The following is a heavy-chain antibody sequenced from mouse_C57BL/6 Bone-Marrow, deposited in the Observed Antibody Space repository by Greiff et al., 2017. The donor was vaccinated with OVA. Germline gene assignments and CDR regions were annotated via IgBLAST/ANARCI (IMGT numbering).Heavy chain of an antibody. CDR3: ARTFDYDETKPSWFAY. CDR2: IWSGGGT. D-gene: IGHD2-4*01. Sequence: VQLQQSGPGLVQPSQSLSITCTVSGFSLTSYGVHWVRQSPGTGLEWLGVIWSGGGTDYTAAFISSLSISKDNSKSQVFFKMNSLQAEDTAIYYCARTFDYDETKPSWFAYWGQGTLVTVSA. J-gene: IGHJ3*01. V-gene: IGHV2-2*01. CDR1: GFSLTSYG.